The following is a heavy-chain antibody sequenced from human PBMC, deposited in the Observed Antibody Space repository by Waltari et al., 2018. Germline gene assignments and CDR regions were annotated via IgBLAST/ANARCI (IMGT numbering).Heavy chain of an antibody. D-gene: IGHD2-2*01. CDR1: GGSISSSSYY. V-gene: IGHV4-39*01. J-gene: IGHJ4*02. CDR3: ARLYSGTRPPDF. CDR2: IYYSGST. Sequence: QLQLQESGPGLVKPSETLSLTCTVSGGSISSSSYYWGWIRQPPGKGLEWIGSIYYSGSTYYNPSLKSRVTISVDTSKNQLSLKFTSVTAADTAVYYCARLYSGTRPPDFWGQGILVTVSS.